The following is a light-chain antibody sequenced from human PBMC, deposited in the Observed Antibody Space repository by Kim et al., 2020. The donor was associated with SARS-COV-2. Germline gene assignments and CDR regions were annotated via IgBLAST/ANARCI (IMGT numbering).Light chain of an antibody. CDR3: QVWDSSSDHPGV. V-gene: IGLV3-21*04. CDR1: NIGIKS. CDR2: YGS. Sequence: PGKAARFTCGGDNIGIKSVHWYQQRPGQAPVLVIYYGSDRPSGIPERFSGSNSGNTATLTINRVEAGDEADYYCQVWDSSSDHPGVFGGGTKVTVL. J-gene: IGLJ2*01.